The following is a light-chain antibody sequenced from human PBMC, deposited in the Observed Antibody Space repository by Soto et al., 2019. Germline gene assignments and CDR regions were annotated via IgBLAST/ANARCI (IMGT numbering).Light chain of an antibody. CDR1: SSDVGGYNF. V-gene: IGLV2-14*01. CDR2: EVS. CDR3: CSYTSSSTL. Sequence: QSALTQPASVSGSPGQSITISCTATSSDVGGYNFVSWYQHHPGKAPKVMIYEVSNRPSGVSNRFSGSKSGNTASLTISGLQAEDEAVYYCCSYTSSSTLFGGGTKLTVL. J-gene: IGLJ2*01.